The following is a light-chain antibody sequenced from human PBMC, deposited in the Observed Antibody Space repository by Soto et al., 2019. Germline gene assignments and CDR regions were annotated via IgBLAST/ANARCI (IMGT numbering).Light chain of an antibody. CDR1: QGIGND. J-gene: IGKJ4*01. CDR3: LQDFHYPLS. V-gene: IGKV1-6*02. Sequence: AIQMTQSPSSLSASVGDRVTITCRASQGIGNDLAWYQQKPGKAPTLLIYAASTLQSGVPSRFSCNGSGTDFTLTISSLQPGDLASYYCLQDFHYPLSFGGGTKVEIK. CDR2: AAS.